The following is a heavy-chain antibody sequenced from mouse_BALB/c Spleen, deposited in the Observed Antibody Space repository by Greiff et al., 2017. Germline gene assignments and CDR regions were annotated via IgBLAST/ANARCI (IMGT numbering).Heavy chain of an antibody. Sequence: VQLVESGAELARPGASVKLSCKASGYTFTSYWMQWVKQRPGQGLEWIGAIYPGDGDTRYTQKFKGKATLTADKSSSTAYMQLSSLASEDSAVYYCARDCHYWGFAYWGQGTLVTVSA. CDR3: ARDCHYWGFAY. CDR1: GYTFTSYW. D-gene: IGHD4-1*01. J-gene: IGHJ3*01. V-gene: IGHV1-87*01. CDR2: IYPGDGDT.